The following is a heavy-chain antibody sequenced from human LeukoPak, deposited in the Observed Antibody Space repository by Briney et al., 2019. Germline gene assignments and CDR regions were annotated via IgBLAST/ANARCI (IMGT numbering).Heavy chain of an antibody. CDR3: ARGLSLYYYGSGSYPY. CDR1: GESFSGYY. V-gene: IGHV4-34*01. J-gene: IGHJ4*02. D-gene: IGHD3-10*01. Sequence: SETLSLTCAVYGESFSGYYWSWIRQPPGKGLEWIGEINHSGSTNYNPSLKSRVTISLDTSKNQFSLKLSSVTAADTAMYYCARGLSLYYYGSGSYPYWGQGTLVTVSS. CDR2: INHSGST.